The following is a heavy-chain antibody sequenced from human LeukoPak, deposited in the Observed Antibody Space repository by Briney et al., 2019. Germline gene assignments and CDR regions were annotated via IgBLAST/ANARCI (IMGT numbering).Heavy chain of an antibody. J-gene: IGHJ4*02. CDR3: AKFPGTKIVVVPAAVDY. CDR1: GFTFSSYW. Sequence: GGSLRLSCTASGFTFSSYWMQWVRQAPGKGLVWVSHTNSDGSRTSYADSVKGRFTISRDNAKNTLYLQMHTLRAEDTAVYYCAKFPGTKIVVVPAAVDYWGQGTLVTVSS. V-gene: IGHV3-74*01. D-gene: IGHD2-2*01. CDR2: TNSDGSRT.